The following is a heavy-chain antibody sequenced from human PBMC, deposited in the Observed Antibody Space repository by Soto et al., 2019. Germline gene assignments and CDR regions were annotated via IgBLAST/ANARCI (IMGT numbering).Heavy chain of an antibody. CDR3: ARGVATDSGSYYNV. J-gene: IGHJ4*02. CDR2: INPNSGNT. CDR1: GYIFTNYD. D-gene: IGHD3-10*01. Sequence: ASLKVSCKASGYIFTNYDINWVRQATGQGLEYLGWINPNSGNTGYVQKFKGRVTMTRNTSINTAYMELNSLRSEDTAVYYCARGVATDSGSYYNVWGQGTLVTVSS. V-gene: IGHV1-8*01.